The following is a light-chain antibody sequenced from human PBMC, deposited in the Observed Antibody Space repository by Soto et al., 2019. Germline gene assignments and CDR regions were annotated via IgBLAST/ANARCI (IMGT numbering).Light chain of an antibody. J-gene: IGKJ4*01. CDR3: QPYNNLPFT. Sequence: EIVLTQSPATLSVSPGERATLSCRASQSVSSNLAWYQQKPGQAPRLLIYGASTRAPGIPARFSGSGSGTEFTLTISSLQSEDFAVYYCQPYNNLPFTFGGGAKVEIK. V-gene: IGKV3-15*01. CDR1: QSVSSN. CDR2: GAS.